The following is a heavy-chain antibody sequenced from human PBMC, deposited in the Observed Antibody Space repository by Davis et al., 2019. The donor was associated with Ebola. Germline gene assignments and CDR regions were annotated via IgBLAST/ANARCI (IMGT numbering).Heavy chain of an antibody. Sequence: PGGSLRLSCTDSVITFSSYAMTWVRQAPGKGLEWVSSISGNGFYIYYASSVKGRFTISRDNAKNSLYLQMNSLRAEDTAVYYCARGFSSSSWFFNLDFDYWGQGTLVTVSS. V-gene: IGHV3-21*01. CDR2: ISGNGFYI. J-gene: IGHJ4*02. CDR3: ARGFSSSSWFFNLDFDY. D-gene: IGHD6-13*01. CDR1: VITFSSYA.